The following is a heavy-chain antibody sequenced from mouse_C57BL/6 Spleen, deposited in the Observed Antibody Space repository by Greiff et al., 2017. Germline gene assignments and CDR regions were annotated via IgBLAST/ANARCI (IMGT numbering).Heavy chain of an antibody. CDR3: AIHYYSNYDFAY. J-gene: IGHJ3*01. CDR2: IDPSDSYT. D-gene: IGHD2-5*01. V-gene: IGHV1-50*01. Sequence: VQLQQPGAELVKPGASVKLSCKASGYTFTSYWMQWVKQRPGQGLEWIGEIDPSDSYTNYNQKFKGKATLTVDTSSSTAYMQLSSLTSEDSAVYYCAIHYYSNYDFAYWGQGTLVTVSA. CDR1: GYTFTSYW.